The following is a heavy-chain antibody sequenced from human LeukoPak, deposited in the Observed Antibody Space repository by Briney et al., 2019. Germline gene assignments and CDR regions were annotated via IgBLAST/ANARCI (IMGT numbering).Heavy chain of an antibody. Sequence: SETLSLTCTVSGGSISRSSYYWGWIRQPPGKGLEWLGRIYYSGSTYYNPSLKSRVTLSVYPSMNQFSLKLTSVPAADRAVYFCAKYGPDIVVVPAASNWFYPWGQGTLVTVAS. D-gene: IGHD2-2*01. CDR3: AKYGPDIVVVPAASNWFYP. J-gene: IGHJ5*02. V-gene: IGHV4-39*01. CDR2: IYYSGST. CDR1: GGSISRSSYY.